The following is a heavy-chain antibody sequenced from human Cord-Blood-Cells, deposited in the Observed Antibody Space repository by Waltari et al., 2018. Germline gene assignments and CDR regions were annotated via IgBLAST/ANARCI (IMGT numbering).Heavy chain of an antibody. Sequence: QVQLQESGPGLVKPSQTLSLTCTVSGGSISSGSYYWSWIRQPAGKGLEWIGYIYTSGGTNYNPSLKSRVTIEVDASKNQFSLKLSSVTAADTAVYYCARGAGWVSPTAFDYWGQGTLVTVSS. CDR1: GGSISSGSYY. D-gene: IGHD6-19*01. J-gene: IGHJ4*02. V-gene: IGHV4-61*09. CDR2: IYTSGGT. CDR3: ARGAGWVSPTAFDY.